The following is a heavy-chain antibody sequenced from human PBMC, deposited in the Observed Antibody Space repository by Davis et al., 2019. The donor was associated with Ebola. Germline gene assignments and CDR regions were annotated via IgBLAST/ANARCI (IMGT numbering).Heavy chain of an antibody. D-gene: IGHD1/OR15-1a*01. CDR1: GFTFSDYY. J-gene: IGHJ4*02. V-gene: IGHV3-11*01. Sequence: PGGSLRLSCAASGFTFSDYYMNWIRQAPGKGLEWVSYISSSGTTMYYADSVKDRFTISRDHAKSSLYLQMNSLRDEDTAVYYCARDPIPEQWGQGTLVTVSS. CDR3: ARDPIPEQ. CDR2: ISSSGTTM.